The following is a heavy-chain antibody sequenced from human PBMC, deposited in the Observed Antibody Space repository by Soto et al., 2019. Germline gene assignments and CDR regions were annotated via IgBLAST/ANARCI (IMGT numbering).Heavy chain of an antibody. Sequence: SETLSLTCTVSGAPITINYWSWIRQPAGKGLEWIGRINSSGYTNYNPSLKSRVTMSVDTSKNQYSLMLRSVTAADTAVYYCARDRGAFISFDYWGQGTLVTVSS. CDR2: INSSGYT. CDR1: GAPITINY. V-gene: IGHV4-4*07. J-gene: IGHJ4*02. D-gene: IGHD3-10*01. CDR3: ARDRGAFISFDY.